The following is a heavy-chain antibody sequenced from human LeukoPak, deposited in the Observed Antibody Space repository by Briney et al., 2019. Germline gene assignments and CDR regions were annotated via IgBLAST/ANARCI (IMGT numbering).Heavy chain of an antibody. CDR3: ARPAYGSDAFAV. V-gene: IGHV4-4*07. D-gene: IGHD3-10*01. CDR2: IYTSGST. J-gene: IGHJ3*01. Sequence: SETLSLTCTVSGGSISSYYWSWIRQPAGKGLEWIGRIYTSGSTNYNPSLKSRVNMSVDTSKNQFSLKLGSETAADTAVNYCARPAYGSDAFAVWGQGTMVTVSS. CDR1: GGSISSYY.